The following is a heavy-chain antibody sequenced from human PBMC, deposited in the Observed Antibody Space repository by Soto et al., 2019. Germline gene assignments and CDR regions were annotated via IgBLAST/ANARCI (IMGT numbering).Heavy chain of an antibody. D-gene: IGHD6-19*01. Sequence: PGGSLRLSCAASGFTVSNNYLSWVRQAPGKGLGWVSVIYSGGTTYYADSVKGRFTISRDNSKNTLYLQMNSLRAEDTAVYYCARGLRYSSGWPLIDYWGQGTLVTVSS. J-gene: IGHJ4*02. CDR3: ARGLRYSSGWPLIDY. CDR1: GFTVSNNY. CDR2: IYSGGTT. V-gene: IGHV3-66*01.